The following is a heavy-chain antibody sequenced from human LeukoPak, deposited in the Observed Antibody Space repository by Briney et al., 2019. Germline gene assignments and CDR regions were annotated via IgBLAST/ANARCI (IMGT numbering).Heavy chain of an antibody. CDR1: GFTFSTYA. CDR2: ISWNSGTK. D-gene: IGHD2-8*01. CDR3: AVLHYYAMDV. Sequence: QPGGSLRLSCAASGFTFSTYAMSWVRQAPGKGLEWVSGISWNSGTKGYADSVKGRFTISRDNAKNSLYLQMNSLRGEDAALYYCAVLHYYAMDVWGQGTTVTVSS. J-gene: IGHJ6*02. V-gene: IGHV3-9*01.